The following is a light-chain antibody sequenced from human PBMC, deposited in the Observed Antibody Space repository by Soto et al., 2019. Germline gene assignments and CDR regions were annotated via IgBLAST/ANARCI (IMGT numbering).Light chain of an antibody. Sequence: QSALTQPASVSGSPGQSITISCTGTSSDVGGYNYVSWYQQHPGKAPKLMIYDVSNRPSGVSSRFSGSKSGNTASLTISGLQAEDEADYYCSSYTSCSTSYVLFGGVTKLTVL. CDR1: SSDVGGYNY. J-gene: IGLJ2*01. CDR2: DVS. V-gene: IGLV2-14*01. CDR3: SSYTSCSTSYVL.